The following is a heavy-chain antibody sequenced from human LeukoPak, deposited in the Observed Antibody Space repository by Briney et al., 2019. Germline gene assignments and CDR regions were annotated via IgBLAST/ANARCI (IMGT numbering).Heavy chain of an antibody. Sequence: GASVKVSCKASGYTFTSYGISWVRQAPGQGLEWMGWISAYNGNTNYAQKFQGRVTMTRNTSISTAYMELSSLRSEDTAVYYCARGKMVYVPDYWGQGTLVTVSS. CDR3: ARGKMVYVPDY. J-gene: IGHJ4*02. CDR2: ISAYNGNT. D-gene: IGHD2-8*01. V-gene: IGHV1-18*01. CDR1: GYTFTSYG.